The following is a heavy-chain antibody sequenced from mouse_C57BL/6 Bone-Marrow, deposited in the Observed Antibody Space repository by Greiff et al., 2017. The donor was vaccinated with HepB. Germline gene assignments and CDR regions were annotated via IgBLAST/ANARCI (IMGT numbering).Heavy chain of an antibody. CDR3: ARKDYGSSSRWYFDV. CDR2: IWSGGST. V-gene: IGHV2-2*01. Sequence: VKLVESGPGLVQPSQSLSITCTVSGFSLTSYGVHWVRQSPGKGLEWLGVIWSGGSTDYNAAFISRLSISKDNSKSQVFFKMNSLQADDTAIYYCARKDYGSSSRWYFDVWGTGTTVTVSS. CDR1: GFSLTSYG. D-gene: IGHD1-1*01. J-gene: IGHJ1*03.